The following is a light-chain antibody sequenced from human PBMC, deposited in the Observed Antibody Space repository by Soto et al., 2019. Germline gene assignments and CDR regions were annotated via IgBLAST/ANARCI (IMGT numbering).Light chain of an antibody. CDR1: RSVSSN. CDR2: GAS. Sequence: EIVMTQSPATLSVSPGDRATLSCRARRSVSSNLAWYQQKPGQAPRLLIYGASTRATGIPARFSGSGSGTEFTLTISILQSEDFAVYYCQQYNNWPYTFGQGTKLEIK. J-gene: IGKJ2*01. CDR3: QQYNNWPYT. V-gene: IGKV3-15*01.